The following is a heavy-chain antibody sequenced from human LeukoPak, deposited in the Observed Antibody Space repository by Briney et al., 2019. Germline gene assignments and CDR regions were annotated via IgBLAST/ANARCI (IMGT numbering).Heavy chain of an antibody. CDR1: GGSISSYY. D-gene: IGHD4-17*01. CDR3: ARHEELYYGDYGNLYYYYGMDV. J-gene: IGHJ6*02. Sequence: SETLSLTCTVSGGSISSYYWSWIRQPPGKGLEWIGYIYYSGSTNYNPSLKSRATISVDTSKNQFSLKLSSVTAADTAVYYCARHEELYYGDYGNLYYYYGMDVWGQGTTVTVSS. CDR2: IYYSGST. V-gene: IGHV4-59*08.